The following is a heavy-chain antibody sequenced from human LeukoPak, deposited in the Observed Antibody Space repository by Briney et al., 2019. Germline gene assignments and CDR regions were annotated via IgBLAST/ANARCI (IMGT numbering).Heavy chain of an antibody. CDR2: IINSGDFK. CDR1: GFNFRSYA. J-gene: IGHJ4*02. V-gene: IGHV3-23*01. D-gene: IGHD3-22*01. Sequence: GGSLRLSCAASGFNFRSYALRWVRKAPGKGLEWVSSIINSGDFKHYADSVKGRFTISRDNSRNTLYLQMNRLRAEDTAVYYCEKNLYYYDSSGHLLVHWGQGAMVTVSS. CDR3: EKNLYYYDSSGHLLVH.